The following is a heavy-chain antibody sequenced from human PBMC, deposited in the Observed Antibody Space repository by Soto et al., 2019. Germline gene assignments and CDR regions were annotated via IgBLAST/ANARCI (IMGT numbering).Heavy chain of an antibody. J-gene: IGHJ4*02. CDR1: GGSISSSSYY. CDR3: ASLEYSSSPAVDY. Sequence: SETLSLTCTGSGGSISSSSYYWGWIRQPPGKGLEWIGSIYYCGSTYYTPSLKIRFTLSVVTSKNKFSLKLSSVTAVYTAVYYCASLEYSSSPAVDYWGQGTLVTVSS. V-gene: IGHV4-39*01. D-gene: IGHD6-6*01. CDR2: IYYCGST.